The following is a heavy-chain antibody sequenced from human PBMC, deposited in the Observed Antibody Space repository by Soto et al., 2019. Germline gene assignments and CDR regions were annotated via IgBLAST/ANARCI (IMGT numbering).Heavy chain of an antibody. CDR1: GGTFSSYA. V-gene: IGHV1-69*06. CDR2: IIPIFGTA. D-gene: IGHD1-26*01. J-gene: IGHJ3*02. CDR3: ARAARGPSGSQGGDAFDI. Sequence: GASVKVSCKASGGTFSSYAISWVRQAPGQGLEWMGGIIPIFGTADYAQKFQDRVTITADKSTSTAYMELSSLRSEDTAVYYCARAARGPSGSQGGDAFDIWGQGTMVTVSS.